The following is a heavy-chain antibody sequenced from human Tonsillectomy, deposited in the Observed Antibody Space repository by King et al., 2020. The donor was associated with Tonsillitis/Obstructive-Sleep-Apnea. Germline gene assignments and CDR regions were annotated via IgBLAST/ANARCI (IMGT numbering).Heavy chain of an antibody. CDR1: GFTFTSYA. CDR2: INGSGGRA. D-gene: IGHD5-12*01. Sequence: VQLVESGGGLVQPGGSLRLSCAASGFTFTSYAMSWVRQAPGKGLEWVSAINGSGGRAYYADSVKGRFTISRDNSKKTQYLQMNSLRAEDTAVYYCAKELSGYDYYYGLDVWGQGTMVTVSS. V-gene: IGHV3-23*04. CDR3: AKELSGYDYYYGLDV. J-gene: IGHJ6*02.